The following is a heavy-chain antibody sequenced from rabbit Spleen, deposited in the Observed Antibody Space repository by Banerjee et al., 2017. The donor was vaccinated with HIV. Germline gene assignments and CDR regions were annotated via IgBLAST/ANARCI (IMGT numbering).Heavy chain of an antibody. V-gene: IGHV1S45*01. J-gene: IGHJ6*01. CDR3: ARDNGGGGNGDFGL. D-gene: IGHD2-1*01. CDR2: IYVGSSGST. Sequence: QEQLVESGGGLVQPEGSLTLTCTASGFSFSSSYYMCWVRQAPGKGLEWIACIYVGSSGSTYYASWAKGRFTISKTSSTTVTLQMTSLAAADTATYFCARDNGGGGNGDFGLWGQGTLVTVS. CDR1: GFSFSSSYY.